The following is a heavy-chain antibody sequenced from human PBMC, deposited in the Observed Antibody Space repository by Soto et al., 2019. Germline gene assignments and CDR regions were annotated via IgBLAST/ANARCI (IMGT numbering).Heavy chain of an antibody. V-gene: IGHV1-24*01. J-gene: IGHJ3*02. D-gene: IGHD2-2*01. CDR1: GYTLTELS. CDR3: AVPRYCSSTSCYQNLSDYAFDI. Sequence: ASVKVSCKVSGYTLTELSMHWVRQAPGKGLEWMGCFDPEDGGTNYAQKFQGRVTMTEDTSTNTAYMELSRLRSDDTAVYYCAVPRYCSSTSCYQNLSDYAFDIWGQGTMVTVSS. CDR2: FDPEDGGT.